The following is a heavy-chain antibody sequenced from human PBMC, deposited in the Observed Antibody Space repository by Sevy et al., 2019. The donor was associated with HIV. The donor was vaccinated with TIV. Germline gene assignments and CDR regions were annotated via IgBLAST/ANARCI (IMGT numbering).Heavy chain of an antibody. Sequence: GESLKISCKGSGYSFTSYWIGWVRQMPGKGLEWMGIIYPGDSDTRYSPSFQGQVTISADKSISTAYLQWSSLKASDTAMYYSARLPYYYDSSGYGFDYWGQGTLVTVSS. D-gene: IGHD3-22*01. J-gene: IGHJ4*02. CDR3: ARLPYYYDSSGYGFDY. CDR1: GYSFTSYW. V-gene: IGHV5-51*01. CDR2: IYPGDSDT.